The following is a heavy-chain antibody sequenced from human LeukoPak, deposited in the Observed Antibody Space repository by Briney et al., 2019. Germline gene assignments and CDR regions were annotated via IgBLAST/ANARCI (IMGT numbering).Heavy chain of an antibody. Sequence: SETLSLTCSVSRASFNGSDYCWGWVRQPPGKGLEWIGTIYYRGNTYYNPSLTSRVTIYADTSKMPFSLKLTSATAADTAVYYCADSSCYLGDDVFDSWGRGTLVTVSS. CDR2: IYYRGNT. CDR3: ADSSCYLGDDVFDS. V-gene: IGHV4-39*01. J-gene: IGHJ3*02. CDR1: RASFNGSDYC. D-gene: IGHD3-22*01.